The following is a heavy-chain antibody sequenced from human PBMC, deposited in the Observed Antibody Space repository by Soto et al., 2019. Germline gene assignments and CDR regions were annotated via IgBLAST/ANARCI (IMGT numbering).Heavy chain of an antibody. V-gene: IGHV3-33*01. CDR1: GFTFSSYG. J-gene: IGHJ4*02. CDR3: AREEEAARPNFDY. Sequence: QVQLVESGGGVVQPGRSLRLSCAASGFTFSSYGMHWVRQAPGKGLEWVAVIWYDGSNKYYADSVKGRFTISRDNSKNTLYLQMNSLRAEDTAVYYCAREEEAARPNFDYCGQGTLVTVSS. CDR2: IWYDGSNK. D-gene: IGHD6-6*01.